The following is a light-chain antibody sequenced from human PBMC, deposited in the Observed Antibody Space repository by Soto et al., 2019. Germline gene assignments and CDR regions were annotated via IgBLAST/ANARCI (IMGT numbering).Light chain of an antibody. CDR2: GAS. CDR1: QSVGSD. J-gene: IGKJ1*01. Sequence: ETVMTQSQATLSVSPGERATLSCRASQSVGSDLAWYQHTPGQPPRLLIYGASTRATGIPGRFSGRGSGTEFTLTISSLQSEEFAVYFCQQYNNWPPWTFGQGTKVDIK. V-gene: IGKV3-15*01. CDR3: QQYNNWPPWT.